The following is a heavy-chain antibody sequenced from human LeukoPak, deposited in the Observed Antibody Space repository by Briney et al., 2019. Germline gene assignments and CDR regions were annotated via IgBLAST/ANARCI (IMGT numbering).Heavy chain of an antibody. CDR3: AREGRQDYVSFDC. Sequence: PSETLSLTCTVSGDSISSYYWSWIRQPPGKGLEWMGYINYSGNTNYNPSLKSRVTISVDTSKNQFSLRLTSVTAADTAVYYCAREGRQDYVSFDCWGQGTLVTVSS. D-gene: IGHD4-17*01. J-gene: IGHJ4*02. CDR1: GDSISSYY. V-gene: IGHV4-59*01. CDR2: INYSGNT.